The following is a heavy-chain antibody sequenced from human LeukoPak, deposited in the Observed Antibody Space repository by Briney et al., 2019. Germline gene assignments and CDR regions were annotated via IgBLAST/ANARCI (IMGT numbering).Heavy chain of an antibody. CDR1: GFTHGYYA. CDR2: IRSKAYDRPT. J-gene: IGHJ4*02. Sequence: PGRSLTHFRTPCGFTHGYYAMSWVPPAPGKGVEWVGFIRSKAYDRPTDYAESVKGRFTITRDESKSIAYLQMNSLRTEDTVVYYCTRDIRVAGKICDYWGEGTGVRVFS. D-gene: IGHD6-19*01. V-gene: IGHV3-49*04. CDR3: TRDIRVAGKICDY.